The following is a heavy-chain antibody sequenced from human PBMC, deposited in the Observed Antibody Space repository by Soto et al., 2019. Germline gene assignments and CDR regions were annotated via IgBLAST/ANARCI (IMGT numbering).Heavy chain of an antibody. CDR2: INPNNGST. CDR1: GYTFTSYG. D-gene: IGHD2-21*02. J-gene: IGHJ3*02. Sequence: GASVKVSCKASGYTFTSYGISWVRQAPGQGLEWIGWINPNNGSTNYAQKFQGWVTMTRDTSISTAYMELSRLRSDDTAVYYCARLTLAYCGGDCYSSAFDIWGQGTMVTVSS. V-gene: IGHV1-2*04. CDR3: ARLTLAYCGGDCYSSAFDI.